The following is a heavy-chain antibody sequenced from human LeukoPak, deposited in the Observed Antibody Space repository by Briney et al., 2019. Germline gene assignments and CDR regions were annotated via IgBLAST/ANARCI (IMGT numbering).Heavy chain of an antibody. CDR1: GGSISSSSYY. V-gene: IGHV4-39*07. CDR3: ARDSVVGAIPDY. CDR2: NSGST. D-gene: IGHD1-26*01. J-gene: IGHJ4*02. Sequence: SETLSLTCTVSGGSISSSSYYWGWIRQPPGKGLEWIGSNSGSTYYNPSLKSRVTISVDTSKNQFSLKLSSVTAADTAVYYCARDSVVGAIPDYWGQGTLVTVSS.